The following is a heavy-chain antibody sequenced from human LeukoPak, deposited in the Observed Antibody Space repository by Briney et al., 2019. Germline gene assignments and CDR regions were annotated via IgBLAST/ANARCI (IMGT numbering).Heavy chain of an antibody. CDR1: VGSISSGSYY. Sequence: PSETLSLICTVSVGSISSGSYYWSWIRQPAGKGLEWIGYIYYSGSTNYNPSLKSRVTISVDTSKNQFSLKLSSVTAADTAVYYCARSRTSWGLFDYWGQGTLVTVSS. CDR2: IYYSGST. CDR3: ARSRTSWGLFDY. J-gene: IGHJ4*02. V-gene: IGHV4-61*10. D-gene: IGHD2-2*01.